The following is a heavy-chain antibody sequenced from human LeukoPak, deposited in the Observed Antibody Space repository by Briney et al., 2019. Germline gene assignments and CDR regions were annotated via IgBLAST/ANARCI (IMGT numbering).Heavy chain of an antibody. V-gene: IGHV3-23*01. Sequence: GGTLRLSCVAPGFTFSTYGMSWVRQAPGKGLEWVSAISGSGGSTYYADSVKGRFTISRDNSKNTLYLQMNSLRAEDTAVYYCAHQGLFLEHAFDIWGQGTMVTVSS. CDR3: AHQGLFLEHAFDI. J-gene: IGHJ3*02. CDR2: ISGSGGST. CDR1: GFTFSTYG. D-gene: IGHD3-22*01.